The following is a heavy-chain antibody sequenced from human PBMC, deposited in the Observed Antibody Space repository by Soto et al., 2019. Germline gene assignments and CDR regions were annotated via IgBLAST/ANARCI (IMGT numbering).Heavy chain of an antibody. CDR1: GFTFSSYW. Sequence: GGSLRLSCAASGFTFSSYWMHWVRQAPGKGLVWVSRINSDGSSTSYADSVKGRFTISRDNAKNTLYLQMDSLRAEDTAVYYCARDLAVAGKKYYYYGMDVWGQGTTVTVSS. CDR2: INSDGSST. CDR3: ARDLAVAGKKYYYYGMDV. J-gene: IGHJ6*02. D-gene: IGHD6-19*01. V-gene: IGHV3-74*01.